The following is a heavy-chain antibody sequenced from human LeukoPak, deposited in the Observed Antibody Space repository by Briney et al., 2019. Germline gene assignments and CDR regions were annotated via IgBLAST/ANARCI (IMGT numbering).Heavy chain of an antibody. CDR3: ARDSKGIAAAGTTKIFDY. CDR1: GFTFSSYS. D-gene: IGHD6-13*01. J-gene: IGHJ4*02. Sequence: PGGSLRLSCAASGFTFSSYSMNWVRQAPGKGLEWVSSISSSSSYIYYADSVKGRFTISRDNAKNSLYLQMNCLRAEDTAVYYCARDSKGIAAAGTTKIFDYWGQGTLVTVSS. CDR2: ISSSSSYI. V-gene: IGHV3-21*01.